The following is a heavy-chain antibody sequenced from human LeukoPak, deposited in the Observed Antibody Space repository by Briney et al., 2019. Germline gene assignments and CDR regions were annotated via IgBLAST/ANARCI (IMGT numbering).Heavy chain of an antibody. CDR3: AKERAVAGTEIYYYYYGMDV. J-gene: IGHJ6*02. CDR1: GFTFSTYA. CDR2: VRGSGSDT. D-gene: IGHD6-19*01. V-gene: IGHV3-23*01. Sequence: PGGSLRLSCAASGFTFSTYAMSWVRQAPGKGLEWVSAVRGSGSDTYYADSVKGRFTISRDNAKNSLYLQMNSLRAGDTAVYYCAKERAVAGTEIYYYYYGMDVWGRGTTVTVSS.